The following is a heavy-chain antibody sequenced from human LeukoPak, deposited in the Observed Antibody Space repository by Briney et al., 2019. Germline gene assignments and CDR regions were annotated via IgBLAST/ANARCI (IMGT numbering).Heavy chain of an antibody. J-gene: IGHJ4*02. V-gene: IGHV1-18*01. CDR1: GYTFTSYG. D-gene: IGHD6-13*01. CDR2: ISAYNGNT. Sequence: ASVKVSCKASGYTFTSYGISWLRQAPGQGLEWMGWISAYNGNTNYAQKLQGRVTMTTDTSTSTAYMELRSLRSDDTAVYYCARDFPPYSSSWSPFDYWGQGTLVTVSS. CDR3: ARDFPPYSSSWSPFDY.